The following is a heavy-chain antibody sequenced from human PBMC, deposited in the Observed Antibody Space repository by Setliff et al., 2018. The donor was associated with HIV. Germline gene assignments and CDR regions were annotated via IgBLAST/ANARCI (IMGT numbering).Heavy chain of an antibody. V-gene: IGHV5-51*01. D-gene: IGHD3-3*01. J-gene: IGHJ4*02. CDR1: GYSFTNYW. CDR2: IWPDDSGT. Sequence: GESLKISCKASGYSFTNYWVGWVRQMPANGLEWMGLIWPDDSGTIYSPSFQGQVIMSVDKSISTAYLQWSSLKAPDTAMYYCARLSKYYDFWTPDSWGQGTLVTVSS. CDR3: ARLSKYYDFWTPDS.